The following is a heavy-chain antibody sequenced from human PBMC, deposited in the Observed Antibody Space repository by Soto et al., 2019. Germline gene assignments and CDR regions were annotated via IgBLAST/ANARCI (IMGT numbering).Heavy chain of an antibody. J-gene: IGHJ4*02. CDR1: GYTFSSFG. CDR2: ISGYNGKT. CDR3: ARDKMIDDFGLGTYDY. Sequence: ASVKVSCKTSGYTFSSFGVSWVRQAPGQGLEWMGWISGYNGKTQYAQTLQGRVIMTADTSTTTFYMELRGLRSDDTAVYFCARDKMIDDFGLGTYDYWGQGTTVTVPQ. V-gene: IGHV1-18*04. D-gene: IGHD3-10*01.